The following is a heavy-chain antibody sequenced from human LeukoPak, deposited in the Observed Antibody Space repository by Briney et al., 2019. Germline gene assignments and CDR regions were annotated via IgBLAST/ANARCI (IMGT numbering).Heavy chain of an antibody. CDR3: ARDRGSTGISAYYYYGMDV. CDR2: ISAYNGNT. CDR1: GYTFTSYG. Sequence: ASVKVSCKASGYTFTSYGISWVRQAPGQGLEWMGWISAYNGNTNYAQKLQGRVTMTTDTSTSTAYMELRSLRSDDTAVYYCARDRGSTGISAYYYYGMDVWGQGTTVTVSS. D-gene: IGHD1-1*01. V-gene: IGHV1-18*01. J-gene: IGHJ6*02.